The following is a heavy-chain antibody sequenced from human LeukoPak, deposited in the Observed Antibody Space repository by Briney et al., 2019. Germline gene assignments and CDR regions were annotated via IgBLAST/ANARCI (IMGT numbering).Heavy chain of an antibody. D-gene: IGHD2-2*01. Sequence: PGGSLRLSCAASGFTFSSYAMSWVRQAPGKGLEWVSAISGCGGSTYYADSVEGRFTISRDNSKNTLYLQMNSLRAEDTAVYYCAKGRFSSTSALDYWGQGTLVTVSS. J-gene: IGHJ4*02. CDR2: ISGCGGST. V-gene: IGHV3-23*01. CDR3: AKGRFSSTSALDY. CDR1: GFTFSSYA.